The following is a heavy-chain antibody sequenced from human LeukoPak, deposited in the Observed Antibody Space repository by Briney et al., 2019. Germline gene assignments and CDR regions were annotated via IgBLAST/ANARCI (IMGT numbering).Heavy chain of an antibody. J-gene: IGHJ4*02. CDR3: ARLPSGYYSAGE. CDR1: GGSFSGYY. V-gene: IGHV4-34*01. CDR2: INHSGST. Sequence: SETLSLTCAVYGGSFSGYYWSWIRQPPGKGLEWIGEINHSGSTNYNPSLKSRVTISVDTSKNQFSLKLSSVTAADTAVYYCARLPSGYYSAGEWGQGTLVTVSS. D-gene: IGHD3-22*01.